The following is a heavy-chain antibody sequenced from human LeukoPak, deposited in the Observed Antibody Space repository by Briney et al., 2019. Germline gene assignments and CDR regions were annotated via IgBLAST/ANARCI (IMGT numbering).Heavy chain of an antibody. V-gene: IGHV3-74*01. D-gene: IGHD2-15*01. CDR1: GFTFSSYW. CDR3: ARVYCSGGSCPYGMDV. Sequence: GGSLRLSCAASGFTFSSYWMHWVRQAPGKGLVWVSRINSDGSSTSYADSVKGRFTISRDNAKNTLYLQMNSLRAEDTAVYYCARVYCSGGSCPYGMDVWGQGTTVTVSS. CDR2: INSDGSST. J-gene: IGHJ6*02.